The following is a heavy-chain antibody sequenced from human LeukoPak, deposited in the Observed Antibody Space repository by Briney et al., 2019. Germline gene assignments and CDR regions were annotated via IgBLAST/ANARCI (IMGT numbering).Heavy chain of an antibody. Sequence: PGGSLRLSCAASGFTFISYAMSWVRQAPGKGLEWVSAISSSGGSTYYADSVKGRFTISRDNSKNTLYLQMNSLRAEDTAVHFCAKPMATIKSFDYWGQGTLVTASS. V-gene: IGHV3-23*01. CDR1: GFTFISYA. D-gene: IGHD5-24*01. CDR2: ISSSGGST. J-gene: IGHJ4*02. CDR3: AKPMATIKSFDY.